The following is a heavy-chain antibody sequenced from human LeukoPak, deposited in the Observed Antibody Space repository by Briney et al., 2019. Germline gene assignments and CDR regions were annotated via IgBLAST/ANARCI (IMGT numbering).Heavy chain of an antibody. CDR1: GGSISSYY. CDR3: ARAVLLWFGELNDAFDI. V-gene: IGHV4-4*07. Sequence: TSETLSLTCTVSGGSISSYYWSWIRQPAGKGLEWIGRIYTSGSTNYNPSLKSRVTMSVDTSKNQFSLKLSSVTAADTAVYYCARAVLLWFGELNDAFDIWGQGTMVTVSS. CDR2: IYTSGST. J-gene: IGHJ3*02. D-gene: IGHD3-10*01.